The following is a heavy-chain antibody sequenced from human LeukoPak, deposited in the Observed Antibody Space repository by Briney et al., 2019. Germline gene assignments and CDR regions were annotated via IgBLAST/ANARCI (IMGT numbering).Heavy chain of an antibody. CDR2: IYYSGST. CDR3: ARTTVTLPLPPDV. J-gene: IGHJ6*02. Sequence: NPSETLSLTCTVSGGSITNYYWSWIRQPPGKGLEWIGYIYYSGSTNYNPSLKSRVTISVDTSKNQFSLKLSSVTAADTAVYYCARTTVTLPLPPDVWGQGTTVTVSS. CDR1: GGSITNYY. V-gene: IGHV4-59*08. D-gene: IGHD4-17*01.